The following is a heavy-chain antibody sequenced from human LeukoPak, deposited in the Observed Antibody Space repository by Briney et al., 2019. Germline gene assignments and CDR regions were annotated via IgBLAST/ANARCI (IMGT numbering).Heavy chain of an antibody. CDR2: IREDESEI. Sequence: HPGGSLRLSCAASGFTFTTYGMGWVRQAPGKGLEWLANIREDESEINYVDSVKGRFTISRDNARNSLYLQMTALRPEDTAVYFCVREYWSRLDWGQGTLVTVSS. CDR1: GFTFTTYG. V-gene: IGHV3-7*01. J-gene: IGHJ4*02. CDR3: VREYWSRLD. D-gene: IGHD2-8*02.